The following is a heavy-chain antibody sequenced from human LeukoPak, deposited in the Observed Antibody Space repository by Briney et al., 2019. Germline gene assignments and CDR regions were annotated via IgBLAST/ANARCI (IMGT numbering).Heavy chain of an antibody. D-gene: IGHD5/OR15-5a*01. CDR1: GFAFSTYG. CDR2: ITDSGVGT. Sequence: GGSLRLSCVASGFAFSTYGMSWVRQAPGKGLECVSAITDSGVGTYYADSVKGRFTISRDNSKNTLFLQMNSQRAEDTAVYYCVSRSSDRAFDYWGQGALVTVSS. V-gene: IGHV3-23*01. CDR3: VSRSSDRAFDY. J-gene: IGHJ4*02.